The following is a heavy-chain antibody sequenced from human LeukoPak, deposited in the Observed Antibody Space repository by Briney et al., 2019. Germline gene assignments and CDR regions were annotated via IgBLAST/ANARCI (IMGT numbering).Heavy chain of an antibody. CDR2: ISGSGGST. D-gene: IGHD4-17*01. CDR3: ARVNYGDYDDY. V-gene: IGHV3-23*01. CDR1: GFTFSSYA. J-gene: IGHJ4*02. Sequence: GGSLRLSCAASGFTFSSYAMSWVRQAPGKGLEWVSAISGSGGSTYYADSVKGRFTISRDNSKNTLYLQMDSLRAEDTAVYYCARVNYGDYDDYWGQGTLVTVSS.